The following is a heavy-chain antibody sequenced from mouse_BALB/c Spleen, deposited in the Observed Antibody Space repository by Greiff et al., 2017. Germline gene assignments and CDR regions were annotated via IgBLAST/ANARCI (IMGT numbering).Heavy chain of an antibody. CDR3: ARDDDYYFDY. D-gene: IGHD2-4*01. CDR2: IRNKANGYTT. Sequence: VQGVESGGGLVQPGGSLRLSCATSGFTFTDYYMSWVRQPPGKALEWLGFIRNKANGYTTEYSASVKGRFTISRDNSQSILYLQMNTLRAEDSATYYCARDDDYYFDYWGQGTTLTVSS. V-gene: IGHV7-3*02. J-gene: IGHJ2*01. CDR1: GFTFTDYY.